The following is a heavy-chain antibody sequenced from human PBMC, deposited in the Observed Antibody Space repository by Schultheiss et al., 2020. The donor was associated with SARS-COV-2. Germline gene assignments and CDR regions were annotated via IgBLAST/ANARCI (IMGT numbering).Heavy chain of an antibody. CDR1: GFTFDDYA. J-gene: IGHJ4*02. V-gene: IGHV3-23*01. CDR2: ISGSGGST. CDR3: ARGKSVFDY. Sequence: GESLKISCAASGFTFDDYAMHWVRQAPGKGLEWVSGISGSGGSTYYADSVKGRFTISRDNAKNSLYLQMNSLRAEDTAVYYCARGKSVFDYWGQGTLVTVSS.